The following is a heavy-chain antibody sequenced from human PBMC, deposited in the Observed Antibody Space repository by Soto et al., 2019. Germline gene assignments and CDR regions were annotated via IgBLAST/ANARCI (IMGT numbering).Heavy chain of an antibody. CDR3: AMGREFSYGYFAH. CDR2: VNSAASST. J-gene: IGHJ4*02. V-gene: IGHV3-74*01. CDR1: GFTFIEYW. D-gene: IGHD5-18*01. Sequence: EVQLVESGGGLAQPGGSLRLSCVASGFTFIEYWMHWVRQAPGKGLEWVSRVNSAASSTSYADSVKGRFTISRDNAKNALYLQMNSLRAEDTAVYCCAMGREFSYGYFAHWGQGALVTVSS.